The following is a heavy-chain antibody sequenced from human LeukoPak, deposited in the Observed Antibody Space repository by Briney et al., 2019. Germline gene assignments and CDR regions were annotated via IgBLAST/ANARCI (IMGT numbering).Heavy chain of an antibody. Sequence: GGSLRLSCAASGFTFDDYAMHWVRQAPGKGLEWVSGISWNSGSIGYADSVKGRFTISRDNAKNSLYLQMNSLRAKDTAVYYCAIVSYGSGSYSYEYWGQGTLVTVSS. D-gene: IGHD3-10*01. CDR1: GFTFDDYA. J-gene: IGHJ4*02. CDR3: AIVSYGSGSYSYEY. V-gene: IGHV3-9*01. CDR2: ISWNSGSI.